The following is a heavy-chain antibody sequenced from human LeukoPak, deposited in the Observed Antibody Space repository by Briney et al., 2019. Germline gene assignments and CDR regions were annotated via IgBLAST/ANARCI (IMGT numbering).Heavy chain of an antibody. CDR3: ATSFRAVNWFDP. CDR2: INPSGGST. J-gene: IGHJ5*02. Sequence: GASVKVSCKASGYTFTRYYMNWVRQAPGQGLEWMGIINPSGGSTNYAQKFQGRVTMTRDTSTSTTYMEVSSLRSEDTAVYYCATSFRAVNWFDPWGQGTLVTVSS. CDR1: GYTFTRYY. D-gene: IGHD3-10*01. V-gene: IGHV1-46*01.